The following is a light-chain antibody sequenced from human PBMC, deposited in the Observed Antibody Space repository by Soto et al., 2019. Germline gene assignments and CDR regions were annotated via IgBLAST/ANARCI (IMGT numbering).Light chain of an antibody. J-gene: IGKJ1*01. Sequence: DIHMTQSPSTLSASVGDIVTITCRASQSISSYLNWYQQKPGKAPKLLIYAASSLQSGVPSRFSGSGSGTEFTLTISSLQPDDFATYYCQHYNSYSEAFGQGTKV. V-gene: IGKV1-5*01. CDR3: QHYNSYSEA. CDR1: QSISSY. CDR2: AAS.